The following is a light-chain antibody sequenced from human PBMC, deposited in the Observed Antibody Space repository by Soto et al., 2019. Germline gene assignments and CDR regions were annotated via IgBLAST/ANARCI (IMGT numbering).Light chain of an antibody. CDR3: QQYHRYST. Sequence: IQMTQAPSTLSSSVGDIFTITCRASQNINAWLAWYQQKPGKAPKLLIYDVSTLHSGVPSRFSGSASGTEFTLTISNLESDDFATYYCQQYHRYSTFGQGTRLEI. CDR1: QNINAW. CDR2: DVS. J-gene: IGKJ5*01. V-gene: IGKV1-5*01.